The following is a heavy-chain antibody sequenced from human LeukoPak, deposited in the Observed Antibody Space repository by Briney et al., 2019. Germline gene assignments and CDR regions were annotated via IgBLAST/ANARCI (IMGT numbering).Heavy chain of an antibody. J-gene: IGHJ4*02. Sequence: GRSLRLSCAASGFTFSSYAMHWVRQAPGKGLEWVAFISYDGSNKYFPDSVKGRFTISRDNSRNTLYLQMNSLRAEDTAVYYCAKDAAGPEYWGQGTLVTVSS. CDR3: AKDAAGPEY. CDR2: ISYDGSNK. CDR1: GFTFSSYA. V-gene: IGHV3-30*18. D-gene: IGHD6-13*01.